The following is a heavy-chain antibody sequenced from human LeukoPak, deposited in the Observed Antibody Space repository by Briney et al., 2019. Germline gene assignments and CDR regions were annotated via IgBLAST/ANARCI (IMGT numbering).Heavy chain of an antibody. D-gene: IGHD5-18*01. CDR3: ARGYGYYFDY. Sequence: SQTLSLTCTISGDSVSSNSAAWNWIRQSPSRGLEWLGRTYCRSKWYTDYALSVKSRITINPDTSKNQFSLQLNSVTPEDTAVYYCARGYGYYFDYWGQGALVTVSP. CDR2: TYCRSKWYT. CDR1: GDSVSSNSAA. V-gene: IGHV6-1*01. J-gene: IGHJ4*02.